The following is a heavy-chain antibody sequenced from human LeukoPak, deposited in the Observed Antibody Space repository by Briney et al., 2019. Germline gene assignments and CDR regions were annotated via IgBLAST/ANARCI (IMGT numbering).Heavy chain of an antibody. CDR3: AKDLYSSGWYGYLIDY. Sequence: GGSLRLSCAASGFTFSSYGMHWVRQAPGKGLEWVAVRSYDGSNKYYADSVKGRFTISRDNSKNTLYLQMNSLRAEGTAVYYCAKDLYSSGWYGYLIDYWGQGTLVTVSS. D-gene: IGHD6-19*01. J-gene: IGHJ4*02. CDR1: GFTFSSYG. CDR2: RSYDGSNK. V-gene: IGHV3-30*18.